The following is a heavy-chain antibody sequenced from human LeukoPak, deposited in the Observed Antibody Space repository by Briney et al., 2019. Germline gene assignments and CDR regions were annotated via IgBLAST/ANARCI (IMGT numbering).Heavy chain of an antibody. D-gene: IGHD2-21*01. V-gene: IGHV5-51*01. CDR1: GYSFTSYW. Sequence: GESLQISCKGSGYSFTSYWIGWVRQMPGKGLEWMGIIFPGDSDTRYSPSFQGQVTISADKSINTAYLQWSGLKASDTAMYYCARRPLSAVIQNYFEYWGQGTLVTVSS. CDR3: ARRPLSAVIQNYFEY. J-gene: IGHJ4*02. CDR2: IFPGDSDT.